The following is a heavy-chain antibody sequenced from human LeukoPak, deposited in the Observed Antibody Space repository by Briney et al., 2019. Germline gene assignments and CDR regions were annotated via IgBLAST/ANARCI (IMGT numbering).Heavy chain of an antibody. V-gene: IGHV3-48*04. CDR1: GFIFSDYN. CDR2: ISSSGSTI. CDR3: AELGITMIGGV. D-gene: IGHD3-10*02. J-gene: IGHJ6*04. Sequence: GGSLRLSCAASGFIFSDYNMHWVRQVPGKGLESVSYISSSGSTIYYADSVKGRFTISRDNAKNSLYLQMNSLRAEDTAVYYCAELGITMIGGVWGKGTTVTISS.